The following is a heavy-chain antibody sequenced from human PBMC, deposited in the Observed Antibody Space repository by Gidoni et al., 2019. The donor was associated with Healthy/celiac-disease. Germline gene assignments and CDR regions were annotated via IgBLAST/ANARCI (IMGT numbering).Heavy chain of an antibody. CDR3: ARVLAGDFDY. D-gene: IGHD6-19*01. CDR2: ISSSSSTI. J-gene: IGHJ4*02. CDR1: GFTFRSYS. Sequence: EVQLVESGGGVVQPGGYLRLSCAASGFTFRSYSMNWVRPAPGKGLEWGSYISSSSSTIYYADSVKGRFPISIDNVKNSLYLQMNSLRAEDTAVYYCARVLAGDFDYWGQGTLVTVSS. V-gene: IGHV3-48*01.